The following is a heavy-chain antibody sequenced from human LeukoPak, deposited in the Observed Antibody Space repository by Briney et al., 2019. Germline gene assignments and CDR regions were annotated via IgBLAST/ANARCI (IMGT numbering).Heavy chain of an antibody. CDR2: IYYSGST. J-gene: IGHJ3*02. V-gene: IGHV4-31*03. CDR3: ARVENVIYYDSRAGAFDI. CDR1: GGSISSGGYY. Sequence: SETLSLTCTVSGGSISSGGYYWSWIRQHPGKGLEWIGYIYYSGSTYYNPSLKSRVTISVDTSKNQFSLKLSSVTAADTAVYYCARVENVIYYDSRAGAFDIWGQGTMVTVSS. D-gene: IGHD3-22*01.